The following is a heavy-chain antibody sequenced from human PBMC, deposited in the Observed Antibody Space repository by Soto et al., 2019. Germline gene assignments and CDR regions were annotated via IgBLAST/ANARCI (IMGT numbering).Heavy chain of an antibody. CDR3: ARGSSGWGVDY. Sequence: EVQLLESGGGLVQPGGSLRLSCTASGFTFSSYGMNWVRQAPGKGLEWVSATGDGGTYYADSVRGRFTIFRDDSKNTLFLQLNTLTAEDTAVYYCARGSSGWGVDYWGQGTLVTVSS. D-gene: IGHD6-19*01. J-gene: IGHJ4*02. V-gene: IGHV3-23*01. CDR2: TGDGGT. CDR1: GFTFSSYG.